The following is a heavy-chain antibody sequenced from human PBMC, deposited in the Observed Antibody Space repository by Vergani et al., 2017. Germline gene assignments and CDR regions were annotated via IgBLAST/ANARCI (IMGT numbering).Heavy chain of an antibody. J-gene: IGHJ4*02. CDR2: INHSGST. CDR1: GGSFSGYY. D-gene: IGHD2-15*01. V-gene: IGHV4-34*01. CDR3: ARGENCSGGSGYSVLAGFDY. Sequence: QVQLQQWGAGLLKPSETLSLTCAVYGGSFSGYYWSWIRQPPGKGMEWIGEINHSGSTNYNPSLKSRVTISVDTSKNQFSLKLSSVTAADTAVYYCARGENCSGGSGYSVLAGFDYWGQGTLVTVSS.